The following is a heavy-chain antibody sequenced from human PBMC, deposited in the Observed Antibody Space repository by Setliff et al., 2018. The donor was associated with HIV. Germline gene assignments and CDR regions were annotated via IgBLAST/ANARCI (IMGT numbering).Heavy chain of an antibody. D-gene: IGHD3-22*01. CDR3: ARWPPHRSSDYDQEYYFDY. Sequence: SETLSLTCAVHGGPLTDHYWNWIRQSPGKGLEWIAEVNHTGYLNYNPSLKSRVTISVDTSKNQFSLKLSYVTAADTAVYYCARWPPHRSSDYDQEYYFDYWGQGTLVTVSS. CDR2: VNHTGYL. V-gene: IGHV4-34*01. J-gene: IGHJ4*02. CDR1: GGPLTDHY.